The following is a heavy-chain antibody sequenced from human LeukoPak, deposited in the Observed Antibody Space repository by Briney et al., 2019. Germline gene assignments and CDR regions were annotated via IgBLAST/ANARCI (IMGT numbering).Heavy chain of an antibody. CDR3: ATWANLNLN. J-gene: IGHJ4*02. Sequence: SETLSLTCTVSGGSISNYYWGWIRQPPGKGLEWIGTFYYSGSTYYNPSLKSRVTVSVDTSRTQFSLRLSSVTAADTALYYCATWANLNLNWGQGTLVTVSS. CDR2: FYYSGST. V-gene: IGHV4-39*01. CDR1: GGSISNYY. D-gene: IGHD1-14*01.